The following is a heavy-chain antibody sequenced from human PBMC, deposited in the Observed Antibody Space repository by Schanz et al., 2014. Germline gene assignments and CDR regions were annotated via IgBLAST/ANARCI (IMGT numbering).Heavy chain of an antibody. CDR3: ARARNTGYDCSGY. CDR1: GYSFTEYF. D-gene: IGHD5-12*01. CDR2: INPNSGET. Sequence: QVQLVPSGPAVKKPGASMKVSCLASGYSFTEYFLHWVRQAPGQGLEWMGWINPNSGETNYEQKFKGRVTFTSDTSISTAIMELNGLASDDTATYFCARARNTGYDCSGYWGQGTLLIVSS. J-gene: IGHJ4*02. V-gene: IGHV1-2*02.